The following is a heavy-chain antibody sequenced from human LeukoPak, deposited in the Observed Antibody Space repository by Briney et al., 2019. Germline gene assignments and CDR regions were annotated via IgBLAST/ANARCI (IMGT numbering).Heavy chain of an antibody. Sequence: PGGSLRLSCAASGFTFSSYAMSWSRHAPGKGLGWVSGISGSGGSAYYADSVKGRFNISRDNSKNTLYLQVNSLRAEDTAVYYCAKVNYYDGSGCYYDAFDIWGQGAMVTVSS. D-gene: IGHD3-22*01. CDR2: ISGSGGSA. CDR1: GFTFSSYA. V-gene: IGHV3-23*01. CDR3: AKVNYYDGSGCYYDAFDI. J-gene: IGHJ3*02.